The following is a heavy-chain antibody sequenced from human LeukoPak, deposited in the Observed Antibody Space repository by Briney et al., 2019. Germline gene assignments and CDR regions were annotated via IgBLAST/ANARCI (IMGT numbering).Heavy chain of an antibody. CDR2: IIPIFGTA. J-gene: IGHJ3*02. CDR1: GGTFSSYA. V-gene: IGHV1-69*05. CDR3: ARTPRRDGYKKRDAFDI. D-gene: IGHD5-24*01. Sequence: SVKVSCKASGGTFSSYAISWVRQAPGQGLEWMGRIIPIFGTANYAQKFQGRVTITTDESTSTAYMELSSLRSEDTAVYYCARTPRRDGYKKRDAFDIWGQGAMVTVSS.